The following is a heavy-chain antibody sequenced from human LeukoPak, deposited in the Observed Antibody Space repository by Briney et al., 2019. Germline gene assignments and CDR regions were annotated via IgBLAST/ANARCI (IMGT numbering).Heavy chain of an antibody. J-gene: IGHJ4*02. CDR2: IRGSGTST. D-gene: IGHD3-22*01. CDR3: AKGPFFYYDASGYNYFDS. CDR1: GFTFSNYG. Sequence: PGGSLRLSCAASGFTFSNYGMNWVRQAPGKGLEWVSSIRGSGTSTYYADSVKGRFSVSRDNSKDTLYLQMNSLRVEDTAIYYCAKGPFFYYDASGYNYFDSWGQGTLVTVSS. V-gene: IGHV3-23*01.